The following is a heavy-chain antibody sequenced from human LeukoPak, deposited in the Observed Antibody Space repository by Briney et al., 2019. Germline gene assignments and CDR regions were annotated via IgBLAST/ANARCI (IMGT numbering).Heavy chain of an antibody. CDR1: GYSISSGYY. V-gene: IGHV4-38-2*02. J-gene: IGHJ4*02. Sequence: SETLSLTCTVSGYSISSGYYWGWIRQPPGKGLEWIGSIYHSGSTYYNPSLKSRVTISVDTSKNQFSLKLSSVTAADTAVYYCARGPIGIIDYWGQGTLVTVSS. D-gene: IGHD3-16*01. CDR2: IYHSGST. CDR3: ARGPIGIIDY.